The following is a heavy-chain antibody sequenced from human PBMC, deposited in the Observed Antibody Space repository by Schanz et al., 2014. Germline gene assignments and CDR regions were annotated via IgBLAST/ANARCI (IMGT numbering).Heavy chain of an antibody. CDR1: GFSFSSYA. CDR3: ARKVVAAIGGYYDN. J-gene: IGHJ4*02. Sequence: EVQLLESGGGLVEPGGSLRLSCAASGFSFSSYAMGWVRQARGKGLEWVSAMNESHSTIYYADSVRGRFTISRDNAENMLFLQISSRRAEDTAVYYCARKVVAAIGGYYDNGGQGTLVIVSS. D-gene: IGHD2-15*01. CDR2: MNESHSTI. V-gene: IGHV3-23*01.